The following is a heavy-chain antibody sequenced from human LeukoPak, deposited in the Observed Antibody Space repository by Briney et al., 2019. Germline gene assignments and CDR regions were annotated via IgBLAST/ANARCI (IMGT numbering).Heavy chain of an antibody. CDR1: GFTFIGYW. CDR2: INSDGSTT. Sequence: PGGSLRLSCAASGFTFIGYWMHWVRQAPGKGLVWVSRINSDGSTTSYAASVKGRFTISRDTAKNTLYLQMNSLRAEDTAVYYCARDHYGGYAYSDYWGQGTLVTVSS. J-gene: IGHJ4*02. CDR3: ARDHYGGYAYSDY. D-gene: IGHD5-12*01. V-gene: IGHV3-74*01.